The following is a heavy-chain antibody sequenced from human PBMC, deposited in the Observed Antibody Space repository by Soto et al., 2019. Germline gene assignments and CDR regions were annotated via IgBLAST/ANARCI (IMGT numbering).Heavy chain of an antibody. D-gene: IGHD3-10*01. V-gene: IGHV2-70*11. J-gene: IGHJ6*02. CDR2: IDWDDDK. CDR3: FRGSVAIDYYYYGMDV. CDR1: GFSLSTSGMC. Sequence: ASGPTLVNPTQTLTLTCTFSGFSLSTSGMCVSWIRQPPGKALEWLARIDWDDDKYYSTSLKTRLTISKDTSKNQVVLTMTNMDPVETASNYGFRGSVAIDYYYYGMDVWGQGTTVTVSS.